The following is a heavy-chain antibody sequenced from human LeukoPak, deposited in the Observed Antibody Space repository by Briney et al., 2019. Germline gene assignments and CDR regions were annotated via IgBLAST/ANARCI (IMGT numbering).Heavy chain of an antibody. CDR2: ISSSSIFL. CDR1: GFTFSSYS. CDR3: ARGRDCGGDCYIFDY. J-gene: IGHJ4*02. V-gene: IGHV3-21*01. Sequence: GGSLRLSCAASGFTFSSYSMNWVRQAPGKGLEWVSSISSSSIFLYYADSVKGRFTISRDNAKNSLYLQMSSLRAEDTAVYYCARGRDCGGDCYIFDYWGQGTLVTVSS. D-gene: IGHD2-21*02.